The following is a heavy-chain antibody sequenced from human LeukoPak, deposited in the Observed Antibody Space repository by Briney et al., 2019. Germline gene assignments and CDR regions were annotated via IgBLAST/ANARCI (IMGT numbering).Heavy chain of an antibody. V-gene: IGHV1-18*01. J-gene: IGHJ6*02. CDR3: AREVRDYDILTGYYHYYYYGMDV. CDR1: GYTFTSYG. Sequence: ASVKVSCKASGYTFTSYGISWVRQVPGQGLEWMGWISAYNGNTNYAQKLQGRVTMTTDTSTSTAYMELRSLRSDDTAVYYCAREVRDYDILTGYYHYYYYGMDVWGQGTTVTVSS. D-gene: IGHD3-9*01. CDR2: ISAYNGNT.